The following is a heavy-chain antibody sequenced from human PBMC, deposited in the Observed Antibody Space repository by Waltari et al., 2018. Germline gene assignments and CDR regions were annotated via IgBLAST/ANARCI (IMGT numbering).Heavy chain of an antibody. J-gene: IGHJ5*02. V-gene: IGHV3-7*01. CDR1: GFTFRSCW. Sequence: EVQLVESGGGLVQPGGSMRLSCAASGFTFRSCWMSWVRQAPGKGLEWVANIKQDGSEKYYVDSVKGRFTISRDNAKNSLYLQMNSLRAEDTAVYYCARGFFYANWFDPWGQGTLVTVSS. D-gene: IGHD3-16*01. CDR3: ARGFFYANWFDP. CDR2: IKQDGSEK.